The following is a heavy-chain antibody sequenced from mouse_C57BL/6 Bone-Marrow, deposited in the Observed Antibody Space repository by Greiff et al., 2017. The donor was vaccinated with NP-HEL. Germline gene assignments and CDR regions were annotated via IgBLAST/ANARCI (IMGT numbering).Heavy chain of an antibody. V-gene: IGHV14-4*01. CDR1: GFNIKDDY. D-gene: IGHD3-2*02. Sequence: EVQLQQSGAELVRPGASVKLSCTASGFNIKDDYMHWVKQRPEQGLEWIGWIDPENGDTEYASKFQGKATITADTSSNTAYLQLSSLTSEDTAVYYCTPRISRQLRLYYFDYWGQGTTLTVSS. J-gene: IGHJ2*01. CDR2: IDPENGDT. CDR3: TPRISRQLRLYYFDY.